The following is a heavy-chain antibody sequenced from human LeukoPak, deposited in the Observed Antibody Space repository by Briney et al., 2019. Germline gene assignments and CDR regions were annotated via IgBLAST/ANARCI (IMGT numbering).Heavy chain of an antibody. CDR3: ARGGAATGGRFDY. Sequence: GGSLRLSCAASGFTFSSYDMSWVRQAPGKGLEWVSSITISGGSTFYADSVMGRFTISKDNSKNTLYLQMTSLRAEDTAVYYCARGGAATGGRFDYWGQGILVTVSS. CDR1: GFTFSSYD. CDR2: ITISGGST. V-gene: IGHV3-23*01. D-gene: IGHD7-27*01. J-gene: IGHJ4*02.